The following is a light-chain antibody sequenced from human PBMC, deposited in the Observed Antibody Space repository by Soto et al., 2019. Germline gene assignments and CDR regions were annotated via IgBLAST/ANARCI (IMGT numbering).Light chain of an antibody. V-gene: IGKV3-11*01. CDR1: QSVSSY. CDR2: DAS. Sequence: EIVLTQSPATLSLSPGERATLSCRASQSVSSYLAWYQQKPGQVPRLVIYDASNRATGIPGRFSGSGSGIDFTLTISSLEPEDFGVYYCQQRSSWPRTFGQGTKVEIK. J-gene: IGKJ1*01. CDR3: QQRSSWPRT.